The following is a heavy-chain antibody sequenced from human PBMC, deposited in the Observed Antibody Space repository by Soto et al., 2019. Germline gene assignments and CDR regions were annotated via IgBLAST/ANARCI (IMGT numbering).Heavy chain of an antibody. Sequence: SETLSLTCAVYGGSCSGYYWSWIRQPPGKGLEWIGEINHSGSTNYNPCLKSRVTISVDTSKNQFSLKLSSVTAADTAVYYCARSDIKYYFDYWGQGTLVTVSS. CDR1: GGSCSGYY. CDR3: ARSDIKYYFDY. CDR2: INHSGST. J-gene: IGHJ4*02. V-gene: IGHV4-34*01. D-gene: IGHD2-21*02.